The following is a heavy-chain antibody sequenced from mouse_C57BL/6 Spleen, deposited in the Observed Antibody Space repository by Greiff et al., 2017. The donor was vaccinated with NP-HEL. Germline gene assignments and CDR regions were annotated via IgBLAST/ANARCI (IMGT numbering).Heavy chain of an antibody. CDR2: IYPGDGDT. J-gene: IGHJ2*01. Sequence: QVQLQQSGAELVKPGASVKISCKASGYAFSSYWMNWVKQRPGKGLEWIGQIYPGDGDTNYNGKFKGKATLTADKSSSTAYMQLSSLTSEDSAVYFCAREGQLRLLDYWGQGTTLTVSS. D-gene: IGHD3-2*02. CDR1: GYAFSSYW. CDR3: AREGQLRLLDY. V-gene: IGHV1-80*01.